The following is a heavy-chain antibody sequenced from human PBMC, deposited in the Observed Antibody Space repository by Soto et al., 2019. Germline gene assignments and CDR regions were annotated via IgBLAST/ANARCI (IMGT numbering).Heavy chain of an antibody. J-gene: IGHJ5*02. D-gene: IGHD2-15*01. CDR2: INHSGST. CDR3: ARRYCSGGRCYPRPMYNWFDP. Sequence: SETLSLTCAVYGGSFSGYYWSWIRQPPGKGLEWIGEINHSGSTNYNPSLKSRVTISADTSKNQFSLKLSSVTAADTAVYYCARRYCSGGRCYPRPMYNWFDPWGQGTLVTVSS. CDR1: GGSFSGYY. V-gene: IGHV4-34*01.